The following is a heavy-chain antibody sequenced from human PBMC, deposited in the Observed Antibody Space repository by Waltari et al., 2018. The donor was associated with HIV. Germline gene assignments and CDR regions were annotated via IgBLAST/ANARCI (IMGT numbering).Heavy chain of an antibody. V-gene: IGHV4-38-2*02. CDR2: TYHTGST. CDR3: TRDQDIEVRGVIIGSDI. CDR1: GYSISSGYY. J-gene: IGHJ3*02. D-gene: IGHD3-10*01. Sequence: QIQLQESGPGLVKPSETLSLTCGVSGYSISSGYYWGWIRQSPGKGLEWIGSTYHTGSTYYNPSLKTRVTISVDTSKNQFSLRLSSVTAADTAVYYCTRDQDIEVRGVIIGSDIWGQGTMVTVSS.